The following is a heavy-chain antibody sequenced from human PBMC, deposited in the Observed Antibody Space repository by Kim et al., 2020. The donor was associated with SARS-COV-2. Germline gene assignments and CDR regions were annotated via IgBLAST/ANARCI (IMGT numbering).Heavy chain of an antibody. V-gene: IGHV4-31*03. J-gene: IGHJ3*02. CDR3: ARTSLDGSGSYYHHDAFDI. CDR2: IYYSGST. CDR1: GCTISSGGYY. D-gene: IGHD3-10*01. Sequence: SETLSLTCTVSGCTISSGGYYWSWIRQHPGMSLVWSVYIYYSGSTYYNPSLKSRVIISVDTSKNQFSLKLSSVTAADTAVYYCARTSLDGSGSYYHHDAFDIWGQGTMATVSS.